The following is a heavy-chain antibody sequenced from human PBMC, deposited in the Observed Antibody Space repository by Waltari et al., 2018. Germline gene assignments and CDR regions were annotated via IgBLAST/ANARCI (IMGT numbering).Heavy chain of an antibody. Sequence: QVQLVQSGAEVKKPGSSVKVSCKASGGTFSSYAISWVRPAPGQGLEWMGRIIPIFGTANYAQKFQGRVTITADKSTSTAYMELSSLRSEDTAVYYCARGGYCSGGSCSYYYYGMDVWGQGTTVTVSS. V-gene: IGHV1-69*08. D-gene: IGHD2-15*01. CDR3: ARGGYCSGGSCSYYYYGMDV. CDR1: GGTFSSYA. J-gene: IGHJ6*02. CDR2: IIPIFGTA.